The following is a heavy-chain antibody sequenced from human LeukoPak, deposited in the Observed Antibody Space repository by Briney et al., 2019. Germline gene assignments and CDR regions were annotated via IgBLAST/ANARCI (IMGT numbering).Heavy chain of an antibody. Sequence: HPGGSLRLSCAASGFTFSSYWMSWVRQAPGKGLEWVSDIRGSGGITYYADSVKGRFTISRDNSKNTVYLQMNSLRAEDTAVYYCAKNKGWYNYYAMDVWGQGTTATVSS. CDR2: IRGSGGIT. J-gene: IGHJ6*02. CDR3: AKNKGWYNYYAMDV. D-gene: IGHD6-19*01. V-gene: IGHV3-23*01. CDR1: GFTFSSYW.